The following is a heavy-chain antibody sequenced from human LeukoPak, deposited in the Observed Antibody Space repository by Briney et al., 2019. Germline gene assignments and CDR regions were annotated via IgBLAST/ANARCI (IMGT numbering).Heavy chain of an antibody. D-gene: IGHD3-9*01. CDR2: IRYDRSNK. J-gene: IGHJ4*02. CDR1: GFTFSSYG. V-gene: IGHV3-30*02. Sequence: GGSLRLSCAASGFTFSSYGMHWVRQAPGKGLEWVAFIRYDRSNKYYADSVKGRFTISRDNSKNTLYLQMNSLRAEDTAVYYCAKDPHPYYDILTGWYYLDYWGQGTLVTVSS. CDR3: AKDPHPYYDILTGWYYLDY.